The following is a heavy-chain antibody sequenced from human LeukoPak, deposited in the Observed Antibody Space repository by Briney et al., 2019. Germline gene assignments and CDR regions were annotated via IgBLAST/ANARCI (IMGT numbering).Heavy chain of an antibody. J-gene: IGHJ6*02. CDR2: IIPILGIA. D-gene: IGHD6-19*01. CDR1: GGTFSSYA. Sequence: SVKVSCKASGGTFSSYAISWVRQAPGQGLEWMGRIIPILGIANYAQKFQGRVTITADKSTSTAYMELSSLRSEDTAVYYCARVVAGSFASPYYYYGMDVWGQGTTVTVSS. CDR3: ARVVAGSFASPYYYYGMDV. V-gene: IGHV1-69*04.